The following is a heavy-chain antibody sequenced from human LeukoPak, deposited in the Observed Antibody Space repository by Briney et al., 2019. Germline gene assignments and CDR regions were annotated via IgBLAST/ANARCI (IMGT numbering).Heavy chain of an antibody. CDR2: INTNTGNP. Sequence: ASVKVSCKASGYTFTSYAMNWVRQAPGQGLEWMGWINTNTGNPTYAQGFTGRFVFSLDTSVSTAYLQISSLEAEDTAVYYCARKPGKSSSSFFYYYYGMDVWGQGTTVTVSS. CDR1: GYTFTSYA. J-gene: IGHJ6*02. CDR3: ARKPGKSSSSFFYYYYGMDV. V-gene: IGHV7-4-1*02. D-gene: IGHD6-6*01.